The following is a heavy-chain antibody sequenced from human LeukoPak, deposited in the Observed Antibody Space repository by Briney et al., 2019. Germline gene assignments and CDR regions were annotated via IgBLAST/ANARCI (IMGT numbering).Heavy chain of an antibody. CDR3: AKGIVLYYFDY. V-gene: IGHV3-30*02. CDR1: GFTVSSNY. CDR2: IRYDGSNK. J-gene: IGHJ4*02. D-gene: IGHD2-15*01. Sequence: GGSLRLSCAASGFTVSSNYMIWVRQAPGKGLEGVAFIRYDGSNKYYADSVKGRFTISRDNSKTTLYLQMNILRPEDGTAYYCAKGIVLYYFDYWGQGTLVTVSS.